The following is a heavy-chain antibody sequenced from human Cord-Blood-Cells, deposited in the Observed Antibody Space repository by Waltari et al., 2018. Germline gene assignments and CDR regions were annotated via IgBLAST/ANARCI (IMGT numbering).Heavy chain of an antibody. J-gene: IGHJ5*02. CDR2: FDPEDVET. CDR3: ATAISRVTPIGPNWFDP. Sequence: QVQMVQSGAEVKKPGASVKVSCKVSGYTLTELSLHWARQAPRKGLEWMGGFDPEDVETIYAQKFQGRVTMTEDTSTDTAYMELSSLRSEDTAVYYCATAISRVTPIGPNWFDPWGQGTLVTVSS. D-gene: IGHD5-18*01. V-gene: IGHV1-24*01. CDR1: GYTLTELS.